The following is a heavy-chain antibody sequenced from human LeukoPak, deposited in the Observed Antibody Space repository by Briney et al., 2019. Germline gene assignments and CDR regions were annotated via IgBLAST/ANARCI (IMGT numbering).Heavy chain of an antibody. V-gene: IGHV4-39*01. CDR2: IYYSGST. CDR1: GGSISSSSYY. J-gene: IGHJ4*02. CDR3: ARSSHDYSNYLDY. D-gene: IGHD4-11*01. Sequence: PSETLSLTCTVSGGSISSSSYYWGWIRQPPGKGLEWIGSIYYSGSTYYNPSLKSRVTISVDTSKNQFSLKLSSVTAADTAVYYCARSSHDYSNYLDYWGQGTLVTVSS.